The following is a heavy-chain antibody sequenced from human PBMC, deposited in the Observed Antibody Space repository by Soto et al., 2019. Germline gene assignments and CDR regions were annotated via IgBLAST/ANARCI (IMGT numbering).Heavy chain of an antibody. CDR1: GGSISSGGYY. D-gene: IGHD4-4*01. Sequence: PSETLSLTCTVSGGSISSGGYYWSWIRQHPGKGLEWIGYIYYSGSTYYNPSLKSRVTISVDTSKNQFSLKLSSVTAADTAVYYCARDRYDYSNYGNWFDPWGQGTLVTVSS. J-gene: IGHJ5*02. CDR2: IYYSGST. CDR3: ARDRYDYSNYGNWFDP. V-gene: IGHV4-31*03.